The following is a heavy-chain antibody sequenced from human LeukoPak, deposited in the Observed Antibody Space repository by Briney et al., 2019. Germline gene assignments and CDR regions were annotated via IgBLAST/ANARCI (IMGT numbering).Heavy chain of an antibody. V-gene: IGHV1-18*01. Sequence: ASVKVSFKASGYPFTRYGISWVRQAPGQGLEWMGWINPDNGNTKYAQKFQGRVTMTTDTSTSTAHMELRSLRSDDTAVSYCATYYCSTTSCYPYFFDYWGQGTLVTVSS. CDR3: ATYYCSTTSCYPYFFDY. D-gene: IGHD2-2*01. J-gene: IGHJ4*02. CDR2: INPDNGNT. CDR1: GYPFTRYG.